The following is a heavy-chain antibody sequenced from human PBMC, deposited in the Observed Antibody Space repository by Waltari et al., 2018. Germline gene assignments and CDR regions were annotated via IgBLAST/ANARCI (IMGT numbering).Heavy chain of an antibody. V-gene: IGHV4-34*01. J-gene: IGHJ4*02. CDR2: INHSGST. CDR1: GGSFRGYY. D-gene: IGHD1-26*01. Sequence: QVQLQQWGAGLLKPSETLSLTCAVYGGSFRGYYWSWIRQPPGKGLEWIGEINHSGSTNYNPSLKSRVTISVDTSKNQFSLKLSSVTAADTAVYYCVRMLVGIRAPFDYWGQGTLVTVSS. CDR3: VRMLVGIRAPFDY.